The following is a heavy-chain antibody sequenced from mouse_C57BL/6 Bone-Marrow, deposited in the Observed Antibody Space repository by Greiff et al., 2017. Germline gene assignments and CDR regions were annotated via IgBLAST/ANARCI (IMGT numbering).Heavy chain of an antibody. CDR1: GFTFSDYY. Sequence: EVKLVESGGGLVQPGGSLKLSCAASGFTFSDYYMYWVRQTPEKRLEWVAYISNGGGSTYYPDTVKGRFTISRDNAKNTLYLQMSRLKSEDTAMYYCARRGSSGFAMDYWGQGTSVTVSS. D-gene: IGHD3-2*02. J-gene: IGHJ4*01. V-gene: IGHV5-12*01. CDR2: ISNGGGST. CDR3: ARRGSSGFAMDY.